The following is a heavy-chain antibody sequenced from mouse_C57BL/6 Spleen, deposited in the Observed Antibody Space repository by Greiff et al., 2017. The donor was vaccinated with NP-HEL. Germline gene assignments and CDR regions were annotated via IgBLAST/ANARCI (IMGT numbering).Heavy chain of an antibody. CDR1: GYTFTDFY. J-gene: IGHJ4*01. Sequence: EVQLQQSGPELVKPGASVKISCKASGYTFTDFYMNWVKQSPGKSLEWIGDINPNNGGTSYNQKFKGKATLTVDKSSSTAYMELRSLTSEDSAVYYCASGYAITTVVGAMDFWGQGTSVTVSS. CDR2: INPNNGGT. CDR3: ASGYAITTVVGAMDF. D-gene: IGHD1-1*01. V-gene: IGHV1-26*01.